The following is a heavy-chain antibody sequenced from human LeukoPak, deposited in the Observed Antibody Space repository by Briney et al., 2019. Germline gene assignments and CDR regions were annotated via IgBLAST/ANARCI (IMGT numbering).Heavy chain of an antibody. J-gene: IGHJ4*02. D-gene: IGHD3-22*01. Sequence: SETLSLTCVVSGGSLSTHHWSWTRQSPGRGLEWIGYISDSGSTNYNPSLKSRVTISVDTSKNQFSLMLSSVTAADTAVYYCARGYDSSAYYPFNYWGQGTLVTVSS. CDR3: ARGYDSSAYYPFNY. V-gene: IGHV4-59*11. CDR2: ISDSGST. CDR1: GGSLSTHH.